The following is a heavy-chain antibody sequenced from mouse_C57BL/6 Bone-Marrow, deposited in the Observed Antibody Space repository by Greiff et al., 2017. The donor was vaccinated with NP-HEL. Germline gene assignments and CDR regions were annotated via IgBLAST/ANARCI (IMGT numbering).Heavy chain of an antibody. CDR3: ARWAVTTKDYFDY. J-gene: IGHJ2*01. V-gene: IGHV1-26*01. CDR1: GYTFTDYY. Sequence: EVQLQQSGPELVKPGASVKISCKASGYTFTDYYMNWVKQSHGKSLEWIGDINPNNGGTSYNQKFKGKATLTVDKSSSTAYMVLRSLTSEDSAVYYCARWAVTTKDYFDYWGQGTTLTVSS. CDR2: INPNNGGT. D-gene: IGHD2-2*01.